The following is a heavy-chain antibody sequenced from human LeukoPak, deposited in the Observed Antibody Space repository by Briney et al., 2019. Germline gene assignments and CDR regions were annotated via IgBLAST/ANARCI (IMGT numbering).Heavy chain of an antibody. Sequence: ASVKVSCKTSGYTFTNYAIHWVRQAPGQRLEWMGWINAGYGNTKYSQKFQGRVTLTSDTSANTAYMDLGSLKSEDTAAYYCARDRGDGYNYEGLDFWGQGTLVTVSS. CDR3: ARDRGDGYNYEGLDF. V-gene: IGHV1-3*01. J-gene: IGHJ4*02. CDR1: GYTFTNYA. CDR2: INAGYGNT. D-gene: IGHD5-24*01.